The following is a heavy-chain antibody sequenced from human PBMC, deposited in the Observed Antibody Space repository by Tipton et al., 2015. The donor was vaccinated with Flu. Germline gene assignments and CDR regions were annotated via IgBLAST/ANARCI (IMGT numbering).Heavy chain of an antibody. Sequence: TLSLTCTVSGGSISSYYWSWIRQPAGKGLEWIGRIYTSGSTNYNPSLKSRVTMSVDTAKNQFSLKLSSVTAADTAVYYCARDGEGGVIIPPYYFDYWGQGTLLTVSS. CDR3: ARDGEGGVIIPPYYFDY. CDR2: IYTSGST. D-gene: IGHD3-3*01. CDR1: GGSISSYY. J-gene: IGHJ4*02. V-gene: IGHV4-4*07.